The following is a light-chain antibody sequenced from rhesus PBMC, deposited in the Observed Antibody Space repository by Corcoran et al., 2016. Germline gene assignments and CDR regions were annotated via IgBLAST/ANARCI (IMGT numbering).Light chain of an antibody. Sequence: DIQMTQSPSSLSASIGDRVTITCRASENVNNYLNWYQQRPGKAPKLLIYKAYTLQRGVPSRFSGRGSGTDDTFTISSLQPEDVATYYWQHGYGTPLTFGGGTKVELK. CDR1: ENVNNY. CDR2: KAY. V-gene: IGKV1-74*01. J-gene: IGKJ4*01. CDR3: QHGYGTPLT.